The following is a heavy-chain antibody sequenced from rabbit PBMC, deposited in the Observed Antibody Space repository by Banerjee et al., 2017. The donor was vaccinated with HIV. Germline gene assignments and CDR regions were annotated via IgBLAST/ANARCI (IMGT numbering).Heavy chain of an antibody. CDR1: GFSFSSSYW. J-gene: IGHJ4*01. V-gene: IGHV1S45*01. Sequence: EESGGDLVKPEGSLTLTCTASGFSFSSSYWICWVRQAPGKGLEWIACIYAGSSGRTYYASWAKGRFTISKTSSTTVTLQMTSLTAADTATYFCARTDADYGGYGEAKLWGPGTLV. CDR3: ARTDADYGGYGEAKL. CDR2: IYAGSSGRT. D-gene: IGHD2-1*01.